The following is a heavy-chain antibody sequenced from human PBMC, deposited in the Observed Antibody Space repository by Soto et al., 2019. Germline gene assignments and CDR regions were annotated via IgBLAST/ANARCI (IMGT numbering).Heavy chain of an antibody. J-gene: IGHJ6*03. D-gene: IGHD2-2*01. CDR3: ARSIVVVPAAPYYYYYMDV. CDR1: GGSISSYY. V-gene: IGHV4-59*08. CDR2: IYYSGST. Sequence: SETLSLTCTVSGGSISSYYWSWIRQPPGKGLEWIGYIYYSGSTNYNPSLKSRVTISVDTSKNQFSLKLSSVTAADTAVYYCARSIVVVPAAPYYYYYMDVWGKGTTVTVSS.